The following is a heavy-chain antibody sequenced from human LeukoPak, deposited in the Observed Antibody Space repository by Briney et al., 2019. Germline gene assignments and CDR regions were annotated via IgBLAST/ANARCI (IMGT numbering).Heavy chain of an antibody. J-gene: IGHJ4*02. CDR3: ARHQMGANTFDY. V-gene: IGHV4-4*02. D-gene: IGHD1-26*01. Sequence: PSGTLSLTCAVSGGSISGYWWSWGRQPPGKGLEWIGEIFESGGTNYNPSLKSRDTISGDKSESLFSLRLTSVSVADTAVYYCARHQMGANTFDYWGQGTLVTVSS. CDR1: GGSISGYW. CDR2: IFESGGT.